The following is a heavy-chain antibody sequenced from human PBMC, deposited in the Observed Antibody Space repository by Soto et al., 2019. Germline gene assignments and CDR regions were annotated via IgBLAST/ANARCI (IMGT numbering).Heavy chain of an antibody. V-gene: IGHV3-74*01. J-gene: IGHJ4*02. CDR3: ARGDGDYYDGNGYLGRH. Sequence: EVQLVESGGGIVQPGGSLRLSCAASGFTFSSYWMHWVRQAPGKGLVWVSRINSDGSRTSYADSAKGRFTISRDNAKNXXERQMNSRRAEDTAVYYCARGDGDYYDGNGYLGRHWGQGTLVTVSS. D-gene: IGHD3-22*01. CDR1: GFTFSSYW. CDR2: INSDGSRT.